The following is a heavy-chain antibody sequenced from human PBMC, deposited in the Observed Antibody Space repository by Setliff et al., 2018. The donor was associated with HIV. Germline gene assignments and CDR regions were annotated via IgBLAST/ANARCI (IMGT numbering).Heavy chain of an antibody. J-gene: IGHJ3*02. V-gene: IGHV3-30*01. CDR2: MSYDGNNK. D-gene: IGHD3-22*01. CDR3: ARSKGHLYYDDDTGYVLRAFDI. CDR1: GFIFSSYA. Sequence: GGSLRLSCAASGFIFSSYAMRWVRQAPGKGLEWVAVMSYDGNNKYYADSVKGRFTISRDNSKNTLYLQMNSLRAEDTAVYCCARSKGHLYYDDDTGYVLRAFDIWGQGTMVTVSS.